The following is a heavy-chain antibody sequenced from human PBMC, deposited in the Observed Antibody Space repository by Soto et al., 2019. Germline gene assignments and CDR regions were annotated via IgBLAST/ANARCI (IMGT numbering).Heavy chain of an antibody. CDR3: ARWVTTMTMGTNFLGWFDP. D-gene: IGHD4-17*01. V-gene: IGHV6-1*01. Sequence: KQSQTLSLPCVISGDSVSSNSAAWNWIRQSPSRGLEWLGRTYYRSKWYNDYAVSVKSRITINPDTSKNQFSLQLNSVTPEDTAVYYCARWVTTMTMGTNFLGWFDPWGQGSLVTVSS. CDR1: GDSVSSNSAA. J-gene: IGHJ5*02. CDR2: TYYRSKWYN.